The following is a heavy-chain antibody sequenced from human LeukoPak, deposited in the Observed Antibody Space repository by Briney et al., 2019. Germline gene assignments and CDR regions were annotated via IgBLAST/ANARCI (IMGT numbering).Heavy chain of an antibody. CDR3: ARVEGIYDILTGYYY. Sequence: SETLSLTCAVYGGSFSGHYWSWIRQPPGKGLELIGEINHSGNTNYNPSLKSRVTISVDTSKNQLSLKLSSVTAADTAVYYCARVEGIYDILTGYYYWGQGTLVTVSS. CDR2: INHSGNT. CDR1: GGSFSGHY. D-gene: IGHD3-9*01. J-gene: IGHJ4*02. V-gene: IGHV4-34*01.